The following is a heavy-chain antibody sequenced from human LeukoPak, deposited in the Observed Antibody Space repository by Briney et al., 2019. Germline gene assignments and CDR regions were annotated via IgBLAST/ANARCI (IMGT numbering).Heavy chain of an antibody. CDR2: ITTKAEGGTT. J-gene: IGHJ3*02. D-gene: IGHD3-10*01. Sequence: GGSLRLSCVASGFTFSNAWMNWVRQAPGKGLEWVGLITTKAEGGTTDYAAPVKGRFSISRDDSKNTVYLQMNSLKTEDTAVYYCTLTPGLDIWGQGTMVTVSS. CDR1: GFTFSNAW. CDR3: TLTPGLDI. V-gene: IGHV3-15*01.